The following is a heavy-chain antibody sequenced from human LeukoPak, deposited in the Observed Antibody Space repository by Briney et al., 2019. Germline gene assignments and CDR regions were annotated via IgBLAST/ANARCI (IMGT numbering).Heavy chain of an antibody. Sequence: RGSLRLSCAASGFTFDDYAMHWARQAPGKGLEWVSLISGDGGSTYYADSVKGRFTISRDNSKNSLYLQMDSLRTEDTALYYCAKDLVVRDTYGMDVWGQGTTVTVSS. CDR1: GFTFDDYA. D-gene: IGHD3-10*01. CDR3: AKDLVVRDTYGMDV. V-gene: IGHV3-43*02. CDR2: ISGDGGST. J-gene: IGHJ6*02.